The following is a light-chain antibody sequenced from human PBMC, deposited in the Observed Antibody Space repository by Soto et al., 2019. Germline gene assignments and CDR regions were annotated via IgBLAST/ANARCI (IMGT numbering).Light chain of an antibody. Sequence: DIQLTQSPSFLSASVGDRVTITCRASQGISSYLAWYQQKPGKAPKLLIYAASTLQSGVPSRFSGSGSGTEFTLTISSLQPEDFATYYCQHLYNYPPWVFGGGTKVEIK. CDR3: QHLYNYPPWV. J-gene: IGKJ4*01. CDR2: AAS. V-gene: IGKV1-9*01. CDR1: QGISSY.